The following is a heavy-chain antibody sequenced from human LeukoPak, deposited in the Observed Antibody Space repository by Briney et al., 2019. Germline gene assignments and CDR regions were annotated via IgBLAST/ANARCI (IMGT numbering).Heavy chain of an antibody. CDR1: GGSISSSSYY. V-gene: IGHV4-39*07. CDR3: ARAGEPYGDYQTETFDY. D-gene: IGHD4-17*01. Sequence: PSQTLSLTCTVSGGSISSSSYYWGWIRQPPGKGLEWIGSIYYSGSTYYNPSLKSRVTISVDTSKNQFSLKLSSVTAADTAVYYCARAGEPYGDYQTETFDYWGQGTLVTVSS. CDR2: IYYSGST. J-gene: IGHJ4*02.